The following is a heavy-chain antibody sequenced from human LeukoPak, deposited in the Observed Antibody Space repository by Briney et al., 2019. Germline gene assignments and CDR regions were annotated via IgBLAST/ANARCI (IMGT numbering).Heavy chain of an antibody. CDR2: INHSGST. Sequence: PSETLSLTCAVYGGSFSGYYWSWIRQPPGEGLEWIGEINHSGSTNYNPSLKSRVTISVDTSKNQFSLKLSSVTAADTAVYYCARGRRAVAGTFDYWGQGTLVTVSS. CDR1: GGSFSGYY. J-gene: IGHJ4*02. CDR3: ARGRRAVAGTFDY. D-gene: IGHD6-19*01. V-gene: IGHV4-34*01.